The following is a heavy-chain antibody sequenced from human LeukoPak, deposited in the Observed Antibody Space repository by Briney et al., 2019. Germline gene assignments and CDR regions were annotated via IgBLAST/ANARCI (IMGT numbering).Heavy chain of an antibody. CDR1: GGSISSGSYY. CDR2: INHSGTT. V-gene: IGHV4-39*07. J-gene: IGHJ4*02. Sequence: KPSETLSLTCTVSGGSISSGSYYWSWIRQPPGKGLEWIGDINHSGTTKYNPSLKSRVTISIDTSKNQFSLRVNSVTAADTAVYYCARLPLGAFGEVLNFDYWGQGSLVTVSS. D-gene: IGHD3-10*01. CDR3: ARLPLGAFGEVLNFDY.